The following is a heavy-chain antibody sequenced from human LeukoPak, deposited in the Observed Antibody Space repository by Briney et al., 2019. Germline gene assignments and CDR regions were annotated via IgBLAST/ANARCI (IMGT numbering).Heavy chain of an antibody. CDR1: GFTFDDYA. CDR3: ANDSHSAYYYYYMDV. J-gene: IGHJ6*03. CDR2: ISGDGGST. V-gene: IGHV3-43*02. Sequence: GGSLRLSCAASGFTFDDYAMHWVRQAPGKGLEWVSLISGDGGSTYYADSVKGRFTISRDNSKNSLYLQMNSLRTEDTALYYCANDSHSAYYYYYMDVWGKGPTVTVSS.